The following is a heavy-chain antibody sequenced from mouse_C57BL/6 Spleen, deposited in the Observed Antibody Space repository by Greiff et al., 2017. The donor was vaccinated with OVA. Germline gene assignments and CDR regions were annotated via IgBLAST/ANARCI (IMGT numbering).Heavy chain of an antibody. Sequence: DVQLQESGAELVRPGASVKLSCTASGFNIKDDYMHWVKQRPEQGLEWIGWIDPENGDTEYASKFQGKATITADTSSNTAYLQLSSLTSEDTAVYYCTPGSSYDYWGQGTTLTVSS. CDR2: IDPENGDT. D-gene: IGHD1-1*01. CDR1: GFNIKDDY. CDR3: TPGSSYDY. V-gene: IGHV14-4*01. J-gene: IGHJ2*01.